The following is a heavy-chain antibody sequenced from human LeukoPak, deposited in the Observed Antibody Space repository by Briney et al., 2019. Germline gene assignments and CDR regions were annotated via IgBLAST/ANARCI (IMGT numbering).Heavy chain of an antibody. J-gene: IGHJ4*02. CDR3: AGYYYDSSGYYLDY. CDR1: GYTFTSYG. D-gene: IGHD3-22*01. CDR2: ISAYNGNT. V-gene: IGHV1-18*01. Sequence: GASVKASCKASGYTFTSYGISWVRQAPGQGLEWMGWISAYNGNTNYAQKLQGRVTMTTDTSTSTAYMELRSLRSDDTAVYYCAGYYYDSSGYYLDYWGQGTLVTVSS.